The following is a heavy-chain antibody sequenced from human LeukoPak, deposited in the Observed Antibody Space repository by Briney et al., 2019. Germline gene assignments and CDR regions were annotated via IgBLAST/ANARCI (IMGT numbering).Heavy chain of an antibody. CDR3: AKGSGDSRHSSLDY. CDR2: ISGSGGGT. Sequence: GGSLRLSCAASGFTFGSYAMSWVRQAPGKGLEWVSVISGSGGGTFYVDSVKGRFTISRDNSKNTLSLQMNSLRAEDTAVYYCAKGSGDSRHSSLDYWGQGTLVTVSS. V-gene: IGHV3-23*01. CDR1: GFTFGSYA. D-gene: IGHD2-15*01. J-gene: IGHJ4*02.